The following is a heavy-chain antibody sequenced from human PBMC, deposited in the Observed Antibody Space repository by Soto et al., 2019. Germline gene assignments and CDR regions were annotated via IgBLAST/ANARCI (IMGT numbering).Heavy chain of an antibody. CDR1: GFTFSSYE. CDR2: ISSSGSTI. J-gene: IGHJ4*02. CDR3: ARRYCSTTSCLIDY. Sequence: GGSLRLSCAASGFTFSSYEMNWVRQAPGKGLEWVSYISSSGSTIYYADSVKGRFTSSRDNAKNSLYLQMNSLRAEDTAVYYCARRYCSTTSCLIDYWGQGTLVTVSS. D-gene: IGHD2-2*01. V-gene: IGHV3-48*03.